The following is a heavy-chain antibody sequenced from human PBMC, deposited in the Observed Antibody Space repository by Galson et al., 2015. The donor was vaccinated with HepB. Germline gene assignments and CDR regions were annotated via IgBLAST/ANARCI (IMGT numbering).Heavy chain of an antibody. CDR3: AKVYEQQLIDY. CDR2: ISYDGSNK. Sequence: SLGLSCAASGFSFSDYGIHWVRQAPGKGLEWVSVISYDGSNKYYAVSVRGRFTISRDNSKTTVYLKMNSLRAEDTAVYYCAKVYEQQLIDYWGQGTLVTVSS. J-gene: IGHJ4*02. CDR1: GFSFSDYG. D-gene: IGHD6-13*01. V-gene: IGHV3-30*18.